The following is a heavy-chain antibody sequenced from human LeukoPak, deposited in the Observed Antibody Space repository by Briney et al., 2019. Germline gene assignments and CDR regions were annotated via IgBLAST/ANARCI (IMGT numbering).Heavy chain of an antibody. CDR2: IYYSGST. Sequence: SETLSLTCTVSGGSISSHYWSWLRQPPGKGLEWIGYIYYSGSTNYNPSLKSRVTISVDTSKNQFSLKLSSVTAADTAVYYCARERGDGYNYFDYWGQGTLVTVSS. CDR1: GGSISSHY. V-gene: IGHV4-59*11. D-gene: IGHD5-24*01. J-gene: IGHJ4*02. CDR3: ARERGDGYNYFDY.